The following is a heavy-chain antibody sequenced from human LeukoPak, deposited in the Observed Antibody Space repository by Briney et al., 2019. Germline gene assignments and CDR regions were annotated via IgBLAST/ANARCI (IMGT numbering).Heavy chain of an antibody. V-gene: IGHV4-34*01. J-gene: IGHJ5*02. CDR2: INHSGST. CDR1: GGSFSGYY. Sequence: SETLSLTCAVYGGSFSGYYWSWIRQPPGKGLEWIGEINHSGSTNYNPSLKSRVAISVDTSKNQFSLKLSSVTAADTAVYYCARSRRIQLWSSLSWFDPWGQGTLVTVSS. CDR3: ARSRRIQLWSSLSWFDP. D-gene: IGHD5-18*01.